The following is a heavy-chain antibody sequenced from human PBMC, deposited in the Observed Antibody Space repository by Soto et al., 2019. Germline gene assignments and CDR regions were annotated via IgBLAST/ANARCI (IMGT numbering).Heavy chain of an antibody. J-gene: IGHJ4*02. CDR2: ISGSGGST. CDR1: GFTFSSYA. CDR3: ARRGSGSYYDY. D-gene: IGHD1-26*01. Sequence: EVQLLESGGGLVQPGGSLRLSCAASGFTFSSYAMRWVRQAPVKGLEWVSAISGSGGSTYYADSVKGRFTISRDNSTNTLYLQMNRLRAEDTAVYYFARRGSGSYYDYWGQGTLVTVSS. V-gene: IGHV3-23*01.